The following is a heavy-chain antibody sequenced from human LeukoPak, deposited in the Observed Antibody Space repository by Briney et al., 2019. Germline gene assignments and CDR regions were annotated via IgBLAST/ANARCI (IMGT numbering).Heavy chain of an antibody. CDR2: ISSSSSYI. Sequence: NAGGSLRLSCAASGFTFSSYSMNWVRQAPGKGLEWVSSISSSSSYIYYADSVKGRFTISRDNAKNSLYLQMNSLRAEDTAVYYCAKVAGIQLWAQPWMDYWGQGTLVTVSS. J-gene: IGHJ4*02. V-gene: IGHV3-21*01. CDR3: AKVAGIQLWAQPWMDY. CDR1: GFTFSSYS. D-gene: IGHD5-18*01.